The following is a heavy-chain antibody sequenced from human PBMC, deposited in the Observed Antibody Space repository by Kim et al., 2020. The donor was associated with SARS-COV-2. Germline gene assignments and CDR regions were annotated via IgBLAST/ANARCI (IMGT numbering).Heavy chain of an antibody. CDR2: IYHSGST. CDR1: GGSISSGGYS. J-gene: IGHJ3*02. V-gene: IGHV4-30-2*01. Sequence: SETLSLTCAVSGGSISSGGYSWSWIRQPPGKGLEWIGYIYHSGSTYYNPSLKSRVTISVDRSKNQFSLKLSSVTAADTAVYYCARFAYGSGTDAFDIWGQGTWSPSLQ. D-gene: IGHD3-10*01. CDR3: ARFAYGSGTDAFDI.